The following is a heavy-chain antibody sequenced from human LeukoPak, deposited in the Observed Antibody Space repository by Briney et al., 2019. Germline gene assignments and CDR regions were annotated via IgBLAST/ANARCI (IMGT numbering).Heavy chain of an antibody. Sequence: GGSLRLSCAASGFTFSGYAMSWVRQAPGKGLEWVSAISGSGGSTYYADSVKGRFTISRDNSKNTLYLQMNSLRAEDTAVYYCAKRLVRGVIVDYWGQGTLVTVSS. CDR1: GFTFSGYA. J-gene: IGHJ4*02. V-gene: IGHV3-23*01. CDR3: AKRLVRGVIVDY. D-gene: IGHD3-10*01. CDR2: ISGSGGST.